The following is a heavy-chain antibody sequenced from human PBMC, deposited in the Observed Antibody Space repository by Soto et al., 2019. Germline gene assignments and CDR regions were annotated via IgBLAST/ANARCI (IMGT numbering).Heavy chain of an antibody. V-gene: IGHV3-30-3*01. J-gene: IGHJ4*02. Sequence: QVQLVESGGGVVQPGRSLRLSCAASGFTFSSYSMHWVRKAPGKGLEWVAAMSFDGNSKYFAESVKGRFTISRDNSKNTMSLQMNSLGAADSAVYYCARGRSVIDHDEFEYWGQGTLVTVSS. CDR3: ARGRSVIDHDEFEY. CDR1: GFTFSSYS. D-gene: IGHD2-21*01. CDR2: MSFDGNSK.